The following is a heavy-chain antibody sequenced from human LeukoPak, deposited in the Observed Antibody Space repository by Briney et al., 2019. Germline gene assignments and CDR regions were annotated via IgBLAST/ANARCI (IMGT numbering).Heavy chain of an antibody. Sequence: GGSLRLSCAASGFTFSSYWMHWVRQAPGKGLVWVSRINSDGSTTNYADSVKGRFTISRDNAKNTLYLQMNSLRAEDTAVYYCCSGTYYSDYWGQGTPVTVSS. D-gene: IGHD3-10*02. CDR3: CSGTYYSDY. CDR1: GFTFSSYW. CDR2: INSDGSTT. J-gene: IGHJ4*01. V-gene: IGHV3-74*01.